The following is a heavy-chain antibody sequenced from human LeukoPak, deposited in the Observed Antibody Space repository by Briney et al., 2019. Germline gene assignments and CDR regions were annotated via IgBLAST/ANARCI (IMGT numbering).Heavy chain of an antibody. CDR3: ARKGGSGSYGWFDP. D-gene: IGHD3-10*01. Sequence: GGSLRLSCAASGFTFSSYVMSWVRQTPGKGLEWVSSIGGSAGDTYYAGSVKGRFTISRDNSRNTVYLQVNSLRAEDTAIYYCARKGGSGSYGWFDPWGQGTLVTVSS. CDR1: GFTFSSYV. CDR2: IGGSAGDT. V-gene: IGHV3-23*01. J-gene: IGHJ5*02.